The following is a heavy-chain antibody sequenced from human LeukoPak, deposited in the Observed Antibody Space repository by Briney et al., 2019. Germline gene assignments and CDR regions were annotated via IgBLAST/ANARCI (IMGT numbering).Heavy chain of an antibody. CDR1: GFTFSSYE. CDR3: ARHGAVSVSSWYFDY. D-gene: IGHD6-13*01. CDR2: ISSSGSTI. V-gene: IGHV3-48*03. Sequence: GGSLRLSCAASGFTFSSYEMNWVRQAPGKGLEWVSYISSSGSTIYYADSVKRRFTISRDNAKNSLYLQMNSLRAEDTAVYYCARHGAVSVSSWYFDYWGQGTLVTVSS. J-gene: IGHJ4*02.